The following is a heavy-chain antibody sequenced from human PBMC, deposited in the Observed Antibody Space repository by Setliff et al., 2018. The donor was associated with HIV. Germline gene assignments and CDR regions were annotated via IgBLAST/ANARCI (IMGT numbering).Heavy chain of an antibody. D-gene: IGHD2-15*01. V-gene: IGHV1-69*05. CDR2: IIPAFGTA. Sequence: SVKVSCKTSGDTLSIHTISWVRQAPGRGLDWMGGIIPAFGTANYAQKFQDRVTITTDESTTTVFMELTGLRSEDTAVDYCARGGLLVTSVVVAYWYHGMDVWGQGTTVTVSS. J-gene: IGHJ6*02. CDR3: ARGGLLVTSVVVAYWYHGMDV. CDR1: GDTLSIHT.